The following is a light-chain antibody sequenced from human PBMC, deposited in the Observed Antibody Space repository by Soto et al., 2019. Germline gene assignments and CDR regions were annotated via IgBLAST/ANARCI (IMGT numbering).Light chain of an antibody. J-gene: IGKJ2*01. Sequence: EIVLTQSPGTLSLSPGERATLSCRASQSVSSTYLAWYQQNPGQAPRLLIYGASSRATGIPDRFSGSGSGTDFTLTISRLEPEDFAVYFCQHYCSSSYTFGQGPKLQIK. V-gene: IGKV3-20*01. CDR3: QHYCSSSYT. CDR2: GAS. CDR1: QSVSSTY.